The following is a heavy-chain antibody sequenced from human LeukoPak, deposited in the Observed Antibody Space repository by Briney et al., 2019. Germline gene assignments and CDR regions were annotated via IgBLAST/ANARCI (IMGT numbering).Heavy chain of an antibody. J-gene: IGHJ4*02. CDR3: ASSEPSIAAAGTGGSGG. D-gene: IGHD6-13*01. CDR1: GFTFSSYS. V-gene: IGHV3-21*01. Sequence: GGSLRLSCAASGFTFSSYSMNWVRQAPGKGLEWVSSISSSSSYIYYADSVKGRFTISRDNAKNSLYLQMNSLRAEDTAVYYCASSEPSIAAAGTGGSGGWGQGTLVTVSS. CDR2: ISSSSSYI.